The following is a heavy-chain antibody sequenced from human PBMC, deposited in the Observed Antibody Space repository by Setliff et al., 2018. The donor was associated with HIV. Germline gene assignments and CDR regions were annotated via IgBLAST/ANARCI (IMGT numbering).Heavy chain of an antibody. Sequence: SVKVSCKASGGTFSSYAINWVRQAPGQGLEWMGGIIPIFGKANYAQKFQGRVTITADESTNTAYMEMSSLRSEDTAVYYCANLVIIKSYFDYWGRGRMGTVGS. V-gene: IGHV1-69*13. CDR1: GGTFSSYA. CDR2: IIPIFGKA. J-gene: IGHJ4*02. CDR3: ANLVIIKSYFDY. D-gene: IGHD3-10*01.